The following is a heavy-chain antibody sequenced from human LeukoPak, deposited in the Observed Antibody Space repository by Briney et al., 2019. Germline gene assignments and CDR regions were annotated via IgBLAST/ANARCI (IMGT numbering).Heavy chain of an antibody. CDR3: ARLARSTADAFDI. V-gene: IGHV4-39*01. D-gene: IGHD6-6*01. J-gene: IGHJ3*02. Sequence: SETLSLTCTVSGGSISSGGYYWSWIRQHPGKGLEWIGSIYYSGSTYYNPSLKSRVTISVDTSKNQFSLKLSSVTAADTAVYYCARLARSTADAFDIWGQGTMVTVSS. CDR2: IYYSGST. CDR1: GGSISSGGYY.